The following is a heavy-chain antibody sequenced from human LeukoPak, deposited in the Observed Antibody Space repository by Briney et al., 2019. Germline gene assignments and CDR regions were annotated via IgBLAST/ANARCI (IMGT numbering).Heavy chain of an antibody. CDR3: AKSDGSRSFYR. CDR1: GFTFSSYA. V-gene: IGHV3-23*01. Sequence: PGGSLRLSCATSGFTFSSYAMSWVRQAPGKGLKWVSTIADNGVSTHYADSVKGRFTISRDNSKRTVYLQMNSLRVEDTAVYYCAKSDGSRSFYRWGQGTLVTVSS. CDR2: IADNGVST. D-gene: IGHD3-10*01. J-gene: IGHJ4*02.